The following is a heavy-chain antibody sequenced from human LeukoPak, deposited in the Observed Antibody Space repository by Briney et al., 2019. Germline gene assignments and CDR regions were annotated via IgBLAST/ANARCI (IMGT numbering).Heavy chain of an antibody. V-gene: IGHV3-30-3*01. Sequence: GGSLRLSCAASGFTFSSYTMQWVRHAPGKGVEGVAVISYEGTSKFYVVSVKDPFTISRDNSMTTLYLQLNSLRDDDTAVYYCARDGMGIRWPPFSLCADYWGQGTLVAVSS. CDR1: GFTFSSYT. J-gene: IGHJ4*02. CDR2: ISYEGTSK. D-gene: IGHD1-14*01. CDR3: ARDGMGIRWPPFSLCADY.